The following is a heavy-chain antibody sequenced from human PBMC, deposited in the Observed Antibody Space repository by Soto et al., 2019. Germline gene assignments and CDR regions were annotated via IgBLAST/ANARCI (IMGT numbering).Heavy chain of an antibody. J-gene: IGHJ4*02. CDR2: IIPIFGTA. Sequence: QVQLVQSGAEVKKPGSSVKVSCKASGGTFSSYAISWVRQAPGQGLEWMGGIIPIFGTANYAQKFQGRVTITADESTSTAYMELSSLRSEDTAVYYCVSLMGVFASIAARRYYFDYWGQGTLVTVSS. D-gene: IGHD6-6*01. CDR3: VSLMGVFASIAARRYYFDY. CDR1: GGTFSSYA. V-gene: IGHV1-69*01.